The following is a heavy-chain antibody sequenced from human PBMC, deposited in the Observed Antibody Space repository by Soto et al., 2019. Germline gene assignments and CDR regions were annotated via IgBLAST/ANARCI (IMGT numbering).Heavy chain of an antibody. Sequence: SETLSLTCTVSGGFISSYYWSWIRQPPGKGLEWIGYIYYSGSTNYNPSLKSRVTISVDTSKNQFSLKLSSVTAADTAVYYCARHYGACFDYWGQGTLVTVSS. CDR1: GGFISSYY. J-gene: IGHJ4*02. CDR2: IYYSGST. V-gene: IGHV4-59*08. D-gene: IGHD3-10*01. CDR3: ARHYGACFDY.